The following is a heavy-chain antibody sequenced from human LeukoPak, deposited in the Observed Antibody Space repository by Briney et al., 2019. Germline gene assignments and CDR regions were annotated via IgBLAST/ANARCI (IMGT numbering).Heavy chain of an antibody. V-gene: IGHV4-59*08. CDR1: GGSFSGYY. CDR2: IYYSGST. Sequence: ASETLSLTCAVYGGSFSGYYWSWIRRPPGKGLEWMGYIYYSGSTNYNPSLKSRVTISVDTSKNQFSLRVSSVTAADTAVYYCARHLNNCGDDCYIFDYWGQGTLVTVSS. D-gene: IGHD2-21*01. J-gene: IGHJ4*02. CDR3: ARHLNNCGDDCYIFDY.